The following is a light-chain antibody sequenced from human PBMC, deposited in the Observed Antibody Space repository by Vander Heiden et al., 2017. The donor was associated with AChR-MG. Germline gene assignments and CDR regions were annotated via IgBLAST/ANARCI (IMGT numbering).Light chain of an antibody. CDR3: TSYAGSDQRV. Sequence: QSALTQPLAASGSPGQSVTISCSGTSNDVGGYNFVSWYQQHPGTAPKLLIYDVTKRPSGVPDRFSGSKSGNTASLTVSGLQPEDEADYYCTSYAGSDQRVFGGGTKLTVL. J-gene: IGLJ3*02. CDR1: SNDVGGYNF. CDR2: DVT. V-gene: IGLV2-8*01.